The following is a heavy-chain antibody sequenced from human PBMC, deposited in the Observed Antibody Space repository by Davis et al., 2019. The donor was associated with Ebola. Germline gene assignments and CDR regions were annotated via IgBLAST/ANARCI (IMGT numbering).Heavy chain of an antibody. Sequence: SVKVSCKASGGTFSSYAISWVRQAPGQGLEWMGGIIPIFGTANYAQKFQGRVTITADESTSTAYMELSSLRSEDTAVYYCARSWGGGYCSSTSCYNYYYYYGMDVWGQGTTVTVSS. CDR2: IIPIFGTA. V-gene: IGHV1-69*13. CDR1: GGTFSSYA. J-gene: IGHJ6*02. CDR3: ARSWGGGYCSSTSCYNYYYYYGMDV. D-gene: IGHD2-2*02.